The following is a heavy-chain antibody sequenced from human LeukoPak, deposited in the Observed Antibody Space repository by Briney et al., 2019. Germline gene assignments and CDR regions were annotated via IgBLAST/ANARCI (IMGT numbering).Heavy chain of an antibody. D-gene: IGHD6-19*01. CDR3: ARDPRYSSGWYVNYMDV. V-gene: IGHV3-21*01. CDR1: GFTFNTHA. CDR2: ISSSSSYI. J-gene: IGHJ6*03. Sequence: GGSLRLSCAASGFTFNTHAMSWVRQAPGKGLEWVSSISSSSSYIYYADSVKGRFTISRDNAKNSLYLQMNSLRAEDTAVYYCARDPRYSSGWYVNYMDVWGKGTTVTGSS.